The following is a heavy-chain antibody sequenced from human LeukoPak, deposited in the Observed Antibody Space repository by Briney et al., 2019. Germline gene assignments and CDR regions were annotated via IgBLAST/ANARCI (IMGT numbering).Heavy chain of an antibody. CDR1: GGSISSNSYY. D-gene: IGHD6-13*01. CDR2: IYYSGST. V-gene: IGHV4-39*07. Sequence: NPSETLSLTCAVSGGSISSNSYYWGWIRQPPGKGLEWIGSIYYSGSTYYNPSLKSRVTISVDTSKNQFSLKLNSVTAADTAVYYCARIYSSSWFLNWFDPWGQGTLVTVSS. J-gene: IGHJ5*02. CDR3: ARIYSSSWFLNWFDP.